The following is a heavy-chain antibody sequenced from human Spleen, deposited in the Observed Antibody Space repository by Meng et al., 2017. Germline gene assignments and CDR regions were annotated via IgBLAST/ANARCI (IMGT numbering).Heavy chain of an antibody. Sequence: SGPTLVKPTQTLTLTCTFSGFSLSTTGVGVGWIRQPPGKALDWLALIYWDGDKRYRPSLKTRLTITKDTSKNQVVLTLTNMDSVDTATYYCAHFSGEFDYWGQGTLVTVSS. CDR2: IYWDGDK. V-gene: IGHV2-5*02. J-gene: IGHJ4*02. CDR3: AHFSGEFDY. CDR1: GFSLSTTGVG. D-gene: IGHD7-27*01.